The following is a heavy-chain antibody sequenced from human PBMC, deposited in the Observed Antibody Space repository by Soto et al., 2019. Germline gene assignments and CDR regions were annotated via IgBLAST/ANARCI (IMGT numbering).Heavy chain of an antibody. V-gene: IGHV3-64*01. CDR2: ISSNGGST. D-gene: IGHD5-12*01. CDR3: ARDNREIVATDY. CDR1: GFTFSSYA. J-gene: IGHJ4*02. Sequence: PGGSLRLSCAASGFTFSSYAMHWVRQAPGKGLEYVSAISSNGGSTYYANSVKGRFTISRDNSKNTLYLQMGSLRAEDMAVYYCARDNREIVATDYWGQGTLVTVSS.